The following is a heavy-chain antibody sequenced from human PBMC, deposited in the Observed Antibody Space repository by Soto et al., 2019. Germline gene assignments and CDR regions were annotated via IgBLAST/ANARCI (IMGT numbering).Heavy chain of an antibody. V-gene: IGHV3-64*01. CDR2: ISNNGAHT. Sequence: EAQLVESGGGLVQPGGSLRLSCAASGFTFSNYEMHWVRQAPGKGLEYVSGISNNGAHTDYAKSVKGRFTISRDNSENTLYIQMGSLSAEDMALYYCARRGYGSRWPNVYMDVWGKGTPVTVSS. CDR1: GFTFSNYE. D-gene: IGHD6-13*01. CDR3: ARRGYGSRWPNVYMDV. J-gene: IGHJ6*03.